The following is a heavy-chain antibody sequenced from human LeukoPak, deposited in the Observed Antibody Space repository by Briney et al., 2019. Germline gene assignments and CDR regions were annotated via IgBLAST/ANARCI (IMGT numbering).Heavy chain of an antibody. CDR2: IWYDGSNK. Sequence: GGSLRLSCAASGFTFSSYGMHRVRQAPGKGLEWVAVIWYDGSNKYYADSAKGRFTISRDNSKNTLYLQMNSLRAEDTAVYYCARIRGYSYGYIDYWGQGTLVTVSS. D-gene: IGHD5-18*01. V-gene: IGHV3-33*01. J-gene: IGHJ4*02. CDR3: ARIRGYSYGYIDY. CDR1: GFTFSSYG.